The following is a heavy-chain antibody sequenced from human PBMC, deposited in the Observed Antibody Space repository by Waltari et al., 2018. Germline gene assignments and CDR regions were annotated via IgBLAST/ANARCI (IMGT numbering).Heavy chain of an antibody. D-gene: IGHD5-12*01. CDR3: ATDFIEMATTR. CDR1: GYTLTELS. CDR2: FDPEDGET. V-gene: IGHV1-24*01. Sequence: QVQLVKSGAEVKKPGASVKVSCKVSGYTLTELSMHWVRQAPGKGLEWMGGFDPEDGETIYEQKFQGRVTMTEGTSTDTAYMELSSLRSEDTAVYYCATDFIEMATTRWGQGTLVTVSS. J-gene: IGHJ4*02.